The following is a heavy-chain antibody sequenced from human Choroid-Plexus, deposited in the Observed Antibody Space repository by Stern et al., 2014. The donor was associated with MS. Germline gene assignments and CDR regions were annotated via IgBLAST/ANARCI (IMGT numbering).Heavy chain of an antibody. CDR1: GFTFGSCA. CDR2: LSYDGSNK. J-gene: IGHJ5*02. CDR3: AKDRQYLTYFFDH. D-gene: IGHD2/OR15-2a*01. V-gene: IGHV3-30*18. Sequence: VHLVESGGGVVQPGRPLRLSCVASGFTFGSCAMHWVRQAPGKGLEWVAVLSYDGSNKYYADSVKGRFTISRDNSQNTLYMQMSSLRPEDTAVYYCAKDRQYLTYFFDHWGQGSLVTVSS.